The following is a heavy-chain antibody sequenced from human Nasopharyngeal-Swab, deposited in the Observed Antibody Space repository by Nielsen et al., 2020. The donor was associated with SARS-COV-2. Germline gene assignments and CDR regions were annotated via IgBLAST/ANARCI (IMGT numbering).Heavy chain of an antibody. CDR3: ATAGGWYFDY. J-gene: IGHJ4*02. CDR2: IKQDGSVK. V-gene: IGHV3-7*03. Sequence: GGSLRLSCAASGFTFSNYWMNWVRQAPGKGLEWVAKIKQDGSVKYYVDSVKGRFTISRDNAKNSLYLQMDSLRAEDTAVYYCATAGGWYFDYWGQGTLVTVSS. D-gene: IGHD6-19*01. CDR1: GFTFSNYW.